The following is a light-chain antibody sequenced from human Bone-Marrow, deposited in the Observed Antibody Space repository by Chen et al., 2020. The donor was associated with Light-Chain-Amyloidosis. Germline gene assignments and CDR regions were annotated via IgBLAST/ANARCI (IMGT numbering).Light chain of an antibody. V-gene: IGLV2-14*01. CDR1: RSDIGVYKY. J-gene: IGLJ3*02. CDR3: SSYSFSNAPLV. CDR2: EGT. Sequence: QSALTQPASVSGSPGQSITISCPGTRSDIGVYKYVSWYQQYPSKPPKLIIYEGTYRPSGVSNRYSGSKSSDTASLTGSGRQAEDEAAYYCSSYSFSNAPLVFGGGTKLTVL.